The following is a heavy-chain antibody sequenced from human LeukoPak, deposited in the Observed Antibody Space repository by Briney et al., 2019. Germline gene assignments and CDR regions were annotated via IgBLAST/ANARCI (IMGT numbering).Heavy chain of an antibody. CDR3: ARSPPPNYYDSSGYWYFDY. CDR1: GFTFSSYA. V-gene: IGHV3-66*01. Sequence: GGSLRLSCAASGFTFSSYAMSWVRQAPGKGLEWVSVIYSGGSTYYADSVKGRFTISRDNSKNTLYLQMNSLRAEDTAVYYCARSPPPNYYDSSGYWYFDYWGQGTLVTVSS. J-gene: IGHJ4*02. CDR2: IYSGGST. D-gene: IGHD3-22*01.